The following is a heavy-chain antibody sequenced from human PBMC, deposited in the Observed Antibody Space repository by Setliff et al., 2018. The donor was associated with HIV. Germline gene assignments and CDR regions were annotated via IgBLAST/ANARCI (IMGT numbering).Heavy chain of an antibody. CDR1: GFTVSNNY. V-gene: IGHV3-30*03. CDR2: ISYDGNNK. J-gene: IGHJ4*02. Sequence: GGSLRLSCAASGFTVSNNYMSWVRQAPGKGLQWVAVISYDGNNKYYADSVKGRFTISRDNAKNSLYLQMNSLRAEETAVYYCARARTGWYNFDYWGQGTPVTVSS. CDR3: ARARTGWYNFDY. D-gene: IGHD6-19*01.